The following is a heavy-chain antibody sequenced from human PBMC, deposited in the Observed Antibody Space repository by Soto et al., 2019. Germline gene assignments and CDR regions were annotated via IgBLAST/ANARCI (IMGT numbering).Heavy chain of an antibody. D-gene: IGHD2-2*01. CDR2: IYYSGST. CDR1: GGSISSGDYY. J-gene: IGHJ6*02. CDR3: ASSSTGYYYGMDV. V-gene: IGHV4-30-4*01. Sequence: QVQLQESGPGLVKPSQTLSLTCTVSGGSISSGDYYWSWIRQPPGKGLEWIGYIYYSGSTYYNPSLTSRVXXPXDXXKNQFSLKLSSVPAADTAVYYCASSSTGYYYGMDVWGQGTTVTVSS.